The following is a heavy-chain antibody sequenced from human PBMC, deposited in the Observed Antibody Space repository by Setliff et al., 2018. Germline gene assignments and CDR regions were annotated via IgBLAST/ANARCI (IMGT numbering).Heavy chain of an antibody. J-gene: IGHJ4*02. CDR3: ARSQWLVRIDY. Sequence: ASVKVSCKASGGTFSSYAISWVRQAPGQGLEWMGGIIPIFGNTNYAQKLQGRVTMTTDTSTSTAYMELRSLRSDDTAVYYCARSQWLVRIDYWGQGTLVTVSS. V-gene: IGHV1-18*01. CDR1: GGTFSSYA. D-gene: IGHD6-19*01. CDR2: IIPIFGNT.